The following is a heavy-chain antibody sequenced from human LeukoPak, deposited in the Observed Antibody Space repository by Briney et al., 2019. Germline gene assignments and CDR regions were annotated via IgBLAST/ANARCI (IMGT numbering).Heavy chain of an antibody. CDR2: INPSGGST. CDR1: GYTFTSYY. D-gene: IGHD5-24*01. Sequence: ASVKVSCKASGYTFTSYYMHWVRQAPGQGLERMGIINPSGGSTSYAQKFQGRVTMTRDMSTSTVYMELSSLRSEDTAVYYCARDFGLVEMATINDYWGQGTLVTVSS. J-gene: IGHJ4*02. V-gene: IGHV1-46*01. CDR3: ARDFGLVEMATINDY.